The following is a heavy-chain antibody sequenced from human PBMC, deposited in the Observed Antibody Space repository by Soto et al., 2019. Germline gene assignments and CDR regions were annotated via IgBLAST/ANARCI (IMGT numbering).Heavy chain of an antibody. CDR1: GFTFGDYA. V-gene: IGHV3-49*04. D-gene: IGHD2-2*02. CDR3: TRRGLHCSSTSCYKYYFDY. CDR2: IRSKAYGGTT. Sequence: GGSLRLSCTASGFTFGDYAMSWVRQAPGKGLEWVGFIRSKAYGGTTEYAASVKGRFTISRDDSKSIAYLQMNSLKTEDTAVYYCTRRGLHCSSTSCYKYYFDYWGQGNLVTVSS. J-gene: IGHJ4*02.